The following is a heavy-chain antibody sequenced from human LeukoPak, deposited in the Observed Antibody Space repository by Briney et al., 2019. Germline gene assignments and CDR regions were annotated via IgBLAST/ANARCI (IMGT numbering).Heavy chain of an antibody. Sequence: PGGSLRLSCAASGFSFSNYGMHWVRQAPGKGLEWVAVIWFDGSNNYYVDSVKGRFTISRDNSKNTLYLQMNSLRAEDTAVYYCARGFPPAGDLFPLDYWGQGTLVTVSS. CDR1: GFSFSNYG. CDR2: IWFDGSNN. V-gene: IGHV3-33*01. CDR3: ARGFPPAGDLFPLDY. D-gene: IGHD2-21*01. J-gene: IGHJ4*02.